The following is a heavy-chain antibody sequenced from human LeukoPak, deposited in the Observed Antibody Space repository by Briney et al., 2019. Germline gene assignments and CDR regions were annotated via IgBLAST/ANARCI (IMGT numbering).Heavy chain of an antibody. V-gene: IGHV4-39*07. CDR3: ARVIAAYYFDY. D-gene: IGHD6-13*01. J-gene: IGHJ4*02. Sequence: SETLSLTCTVSGGSISSSSYYWGWIRQPPGKGLEWIGSIYYSGSTYYNPSLKSRVTISVDTSKNQFSLKLSSVTAADTAVYYCARVIAAYYFDYWGQGTLVTVSS. CDR1: GGSISSSSYY. CDR2: IYYSGST.